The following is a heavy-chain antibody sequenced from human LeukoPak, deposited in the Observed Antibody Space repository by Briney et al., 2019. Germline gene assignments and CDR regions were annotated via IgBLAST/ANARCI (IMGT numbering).Heavy chain of an antibody. V-gene: IGHV3-23*01. D-gene: IGHD3-16*02. CDR2: ISGSGGST. CDR1: GFTFSSYA. CDR3: ARARGVYVWGSYRLKAFDI. J-gene: IGHJ3*02. Sequence: GGSLRLSCAASGFTFSSYAMSWVRQAPGKGLEWVSAISGSGGSTYYADSVKGRFTISRDNSKNTLYLQMNSLRAEDTVVYYCARARGVYVWGSYRLKAFDIWGQGTMVTVSS.